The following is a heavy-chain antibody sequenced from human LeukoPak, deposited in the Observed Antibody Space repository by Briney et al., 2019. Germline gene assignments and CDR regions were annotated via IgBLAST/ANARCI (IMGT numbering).Heavy chain of an antibody. CDR1: GGSIISYY. J-gene: IGHJ4*02. CDR3: ARDYDSSGRFDY. D-gene: IGHD3-22*01. Sequence: SESLSLTCTVSGGSIISYYWSWIRQPPGKGLEWIGYIYHSGSTNYNPSLKSRVTISVDTSKNQFSLKLSSVTAADTAIYYCARDYDSSGRFDYWGQGTLVTVSS. CDR2: IYHSGST. V-gene: IGHV4-59*01.